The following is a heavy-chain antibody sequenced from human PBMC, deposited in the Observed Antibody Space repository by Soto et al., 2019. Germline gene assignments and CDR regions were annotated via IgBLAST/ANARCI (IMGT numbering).Heavy chain of an antibody. V-gene: IGHV4-59*01. CDR2: IYYSGST. J-gene: IGHJ4*02. D-gene: IGHD4-17*01. CDR3: ARPPYGDYYFDD. CDR1: GGSISSYY. Sequence: SETLSLTCTVSGGSISSYYWSWIRQPPGKGLEWIGYIYYSGSTNYNPSLKSRVTISVDTSKNQFSLKLSSVTAADTAVYYCARPPYGDYYFDDGGQGTLVTVSS.